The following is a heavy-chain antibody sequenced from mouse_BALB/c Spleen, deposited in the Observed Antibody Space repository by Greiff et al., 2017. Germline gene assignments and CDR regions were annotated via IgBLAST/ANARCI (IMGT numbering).Heavy chain of an antibody. D-gene: IGHD2-4*01. J-gene: IGHJ3*01. CDR3: ARGDDYDVWFAY. CDR2: IWSGGST. Sequence: VHLVESGPGLVQPSQSLSITCTVSGFSLTSYGVHWVRQSPGKGLEWLGVIWSGGSTDYNAAFISRLSISKDNSKSQVFFKMNSLQANDTAIYYCARGDDYDVWFAYWGQGTLVTVSA. CDR1: GFSLTSYG. V-gene: IGHV2-2*02.